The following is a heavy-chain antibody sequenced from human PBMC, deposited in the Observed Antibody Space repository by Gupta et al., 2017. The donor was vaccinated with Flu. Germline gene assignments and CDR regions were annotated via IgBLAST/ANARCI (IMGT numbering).Heavy chain of an antibody. J-gene: IGHJ4*02. CDR3: ARHEAYYYDSSGYYLVY. Sequence: EVQLVQSGAEVKKPGESLKISCKGSGYSFTSYWIGWVRQMPGKGLEWMGIIYPGDSDTRYSPSFQGQVTISADKSISTAYLQWSSLKASDTAMYYCARHEAYYYDSSGYYLVYWGQGTLVTVSS. D-gene: IGHD3-22*01. CDR1: GYSFTSYW. CDR2: IYPGDSDT. V-gene: IGHV5-51*01.